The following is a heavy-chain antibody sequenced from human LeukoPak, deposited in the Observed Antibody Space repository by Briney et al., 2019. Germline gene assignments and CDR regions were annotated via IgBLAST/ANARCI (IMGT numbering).Heavy chain of an antibody. J-gene: IGHJ4*02. CDR1: GFIFSSYS. CDR3: ARETVGIDY. V-gene: IGHV3-48*01. CDR2: ISSSSTI. Sequence: PGGSLRLSCATSGFIFSSYSMNWVRQAPGKGLEWVSFISSSSTIYYADSVRGRFTISRDNAKNSLYLQMNSLRAEDTAVYYCARETVGIDYWGQGTLVTVSS. D-gene: IGHD4-23*01.